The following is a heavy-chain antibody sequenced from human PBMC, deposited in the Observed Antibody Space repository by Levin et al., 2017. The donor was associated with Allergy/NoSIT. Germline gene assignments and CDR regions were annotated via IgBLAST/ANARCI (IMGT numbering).Heavy chain of an antibody. CDR3: ARDNIRLRDAFDI. V-gene: IGHV3-9*01. Sequence: SLKISCAASGFTFDDYAMHWVRQAPGKGLEWVSGVSWNSGSIGYAASVKGRFTISRDNAKNSLYLQMNSPRTEDTALYYCARDNIRLRDAFDIWGQGTMVIVSS. CDR1: GFTFDDYA. J-gene: IGHJ3*02. CDR2: VSWNSGSI.